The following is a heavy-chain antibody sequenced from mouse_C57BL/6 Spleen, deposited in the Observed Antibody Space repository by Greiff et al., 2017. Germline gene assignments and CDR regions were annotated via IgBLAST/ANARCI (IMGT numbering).Heavy chain of an antibody. CDR3: AKHSSGFYYCAMDY. CDR2: IDPNSGGT. CDR1: GYTFTSYW. Sequence: QVQLQQSGAELVKPGASVKLSCKASGYTFTSYWMHWVKQRPGRGLEWIGRIDPNSGGTKYNEKFKSKATLTVDKPSSTAYMQLSSLTSEDSAVYYCAKHSSGFYYCAMDYWGQGTSVTVSS. J-gene: IGHJ4*01. V-gene: IGHV1-72*01. D-gene: IGHD3-2*02.